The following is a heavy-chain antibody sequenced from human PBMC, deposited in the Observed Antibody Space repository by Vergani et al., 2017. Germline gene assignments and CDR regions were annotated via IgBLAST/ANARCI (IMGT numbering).Heavy chain of an antibody. CDR2: IRYDGSNT. CDR1: GFTFSNYG. CDR3: ARDTVTGSRYFDY. D-gene: IGHD6-19*01. V-gene: IGHV3-30*02. J-gene: IGHJ4*02. Sequence: VQLVESVGGLVKPGGSLRLSCAASGFTFSNYGMHWVRQAPGKGLEWVTFIRYDGSNTYYADSVKGRFTISRDNSKNTLFLQMNSLRPEDTAVYYCARDTVTGSRYFDYWGQGTLVTVSS.